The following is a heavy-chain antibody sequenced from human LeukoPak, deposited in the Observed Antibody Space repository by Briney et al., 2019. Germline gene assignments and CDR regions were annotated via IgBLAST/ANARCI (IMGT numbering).Heavy chain of an antibody. D-gene: IGHD1-26*01. CDR2: TRNKANSYTT. V-gene: IGHV3-72*01. CDR1: GFTFSDHY. Sequence: PGGSLRLSCAASGFTFSDHYMDWVRQAPGKGLEWVGRTRNKANSYTTEYAASVKGRFTISRDNSKNTLYLQMGSLRAEDMAVYYCARGGYGASTPYYMDVWGKGTTVTVSS. J-gene: IGHJ6*03. CDR3: ARGGYGASTPYYMDV.